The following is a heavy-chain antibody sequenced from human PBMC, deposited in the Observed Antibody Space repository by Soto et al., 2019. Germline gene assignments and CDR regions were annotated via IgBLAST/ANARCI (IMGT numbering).Heavy chain of an antibody. V-gene: IGHV1-69*04. Sequence: QVQVVQSGAKVKKPGSSVKVSCKASGGTFSSYTITWVRQAPGQGLEWLGRIIPIFGVTNYAQKFQDRLTMSADRPTTTAYMELSSLTSADTAVYYCVRDWESTTQTWGFGDSWGQGTLVTVSS. J-gene: IGHJ4*02. CDR2: IIPIFGVT. CDR3: VRDWESTTQTWGFGDS. D-gene: IGHD3-10*01. CDR1: GGTFSSYT.